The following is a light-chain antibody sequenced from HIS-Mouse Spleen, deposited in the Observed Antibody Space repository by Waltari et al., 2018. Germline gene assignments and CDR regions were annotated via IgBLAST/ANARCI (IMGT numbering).Light chain of an antibody. V-gene: IGKV3-20*01. CDR3: QQYGSSPPYT. Sequence: EIVLTPSPGTLSLSPGERATLSCRASQSVSSSYLAWYQQKPGQAPRLLIYGASSRATGIPDRFSGSGSGTDFTLTINRLEPEDFAVYYCQQYGSSPPYTFGQGTKLEIK. J-gene: IGKJ2*01. CDR2: GAS. CDR1: QSVSSSY.